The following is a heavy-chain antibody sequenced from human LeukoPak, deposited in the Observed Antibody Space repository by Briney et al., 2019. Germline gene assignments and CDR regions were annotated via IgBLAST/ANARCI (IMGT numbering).Heavy chain of an antibody. V-gene: IGHV3-11*01. J-gene: IGHJ4*02. CDR2: ISSSGSTI. D-gene: IGHD1-26*01. CDR3: AREQTSHSGSYMDFDY. Sequence: PGGSLRLSCAASGFTFSDYYMSWVRQAPGKGLEWVSYISSSGSTIYYADSVKGRFTISRDNAKNSLYLQMNSLRAEDTAVYYCAREQTSHSGSYMDFDYWGQGTLVTVSS. CDR1: GFTFSDYY.